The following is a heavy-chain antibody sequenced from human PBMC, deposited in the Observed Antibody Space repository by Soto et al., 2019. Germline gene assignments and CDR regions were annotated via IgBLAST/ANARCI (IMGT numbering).Heavy chain of an antibody. Sequence: LTISRERSCLKARTFRIQRVRPAPGKRLDWLAVIWYDGSKKYYADSVQGRFTISRDTSKNTGYLQMNSLRAEDTAVYYCVKVHFGGYCDPRHLFAFWARGTL. J-gene: IGHJ4*02. D-gene: IGHD3-3*01. V-gene: IGHV3-33*06. CDR3: VKVHFGGYCDPRHLFAF. CDR1: CLKARTFR. CDR2: IWYDGSKK.